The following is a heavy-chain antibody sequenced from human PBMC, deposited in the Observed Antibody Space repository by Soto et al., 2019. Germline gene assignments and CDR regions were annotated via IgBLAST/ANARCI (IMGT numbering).Heavy chain of an antibody. CDR1: GLSITDSEMG. CDR3: ARIHLAVAVSPWFDP. V-gene: IGHV2-26*01. CDR2: IASSGEK. D-gene: IGHD6-19*01. J-gene: IGHJ5*02. Sequence: QVTLKESGPVLVKPTETLTLRCTVSGLSITDSEMGVSWIRQPPGQPLEWLAHIASSGEKSYRTFLKSRLAISKDTSKSQIVLTMTNMDPADTATYYCARIHLAVAVSPWFDPWGQGIPVTVSS.